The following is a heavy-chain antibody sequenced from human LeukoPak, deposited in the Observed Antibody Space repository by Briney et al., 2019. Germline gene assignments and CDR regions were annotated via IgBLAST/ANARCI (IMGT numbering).Heavy chain of an antibody. CDR3: ARSQWLNGDAFDI. CDR2: ISSSSSTI. V-gene: IGHV3-48*04. D-gene: IGHD3-22*01. CDR1: GFTFSSYS. J-gene: IGHJ3*02. Sequence: PGGSLRLPCAASGFTFSSYSMNWVRQAPGKGLEWVSYISSSSSTIYYADSVKGRFTISRDNAKNSLYLQMNSLRAEDTAVYYCARSQWLNGDAFDIWGQGTMVTVSS.